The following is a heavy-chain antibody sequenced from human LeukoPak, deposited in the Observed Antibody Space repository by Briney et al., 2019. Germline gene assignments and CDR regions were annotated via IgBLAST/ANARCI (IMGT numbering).Heavy chain of an antibody. CDR1: GFTFSSYA. CDR2: ISYDGSNK. D-gene: IGHD3-9*01. J-gene: IGHJ5*02. Sequence: QPGGSLRLSCAASGFTFSSYAMHWVRQAPGKGLEWVAVISYDGSNKYYADSVKGRFTISRDNSKNTLYLQMNSLRSEDTAVYYCARGPQSITIFFWFDPWGQGTLVTVSS. V-gene: IGHV3-30*04. CDR3: ARGPQSITIFFWFDP.